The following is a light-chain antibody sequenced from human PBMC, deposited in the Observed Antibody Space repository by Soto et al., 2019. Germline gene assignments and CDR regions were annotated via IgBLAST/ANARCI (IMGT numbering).Light chain of an antibody. CDR1: TTDIGNYNY. CDR3: CSYAGMYTLV. Sequence: QSALTQPRSVSGSPGQSVTISCTGTTTDIGNYNYVSWYQHHPGKAPKLMIYNVSRRPSGLPDCFSGSKSDNTASLTISGLQADDDAYYYGCSYAGMYTLVFGGGTKVTVL. CDR2: NVS. J-gene: IGLJ2*01. V-gene: IGLV2-11*01.